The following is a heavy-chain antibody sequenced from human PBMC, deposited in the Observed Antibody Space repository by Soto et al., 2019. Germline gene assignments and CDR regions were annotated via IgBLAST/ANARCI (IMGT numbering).Heavy chain of an antibody. Sequence: SETLSLTCTVSGGSISSPNYYWNWIRQHPGKGLEWIGYMYYIGTTYYNPSLKSRVTMSIDTSKNQFSLKLSSVTAADAAVYYCATLRTNVAATMTAFDDWDQGALVTVSS. CDR1: GGSISSPNYY. CDR2: MYYIGTT. V-gene: IGHV4-31*03. J-gene: IGHJ4*02. CDR3: ATLRTNVAATMTAFDD. D-gene: IGHD5-12*01.